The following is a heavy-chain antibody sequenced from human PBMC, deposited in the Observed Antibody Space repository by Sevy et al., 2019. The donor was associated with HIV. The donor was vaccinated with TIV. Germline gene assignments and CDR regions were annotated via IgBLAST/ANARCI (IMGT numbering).Heavy chain of an antibody. D-gene: IGHD3-3*01. J-gene: IGHJ5*02. V-gene: IGHV1-18*01. CDR3: ARLDTGHDFWSGYYGNWFDP. CDR1: GYTFTSYG. CDR2: ISAYNGNT. Sequence: ASVKVSCKASGYTFTSYGISWVRQAPGQGLEWMGWISAYNGNTNYAQKLQDRVTMTTDTSTSTAYMELRSLGSDDTAMYYCARLDTGHDFWSGYYGNWFDPWGQGTLVTVSS.